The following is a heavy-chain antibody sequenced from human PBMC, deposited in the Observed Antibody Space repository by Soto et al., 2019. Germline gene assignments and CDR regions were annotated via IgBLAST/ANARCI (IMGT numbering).Heavy chain of an antibody. V-gene: IGHV3-9*01. Sequence: SLRLSCAASGFTFDDYAMHWVRQAPGKGLEWVSGISWNSGSIGYADSVKGRFTISRDNAKNSLYLQMNSLRAEETALYYCAKDMKNQSWVNWFDPWGQGTLVTGSS. CDR2: ISWNSGSI. D-gene: IGHD7-27*01. CDR1: GFTFDDYA. CDR3: AKDMKNQSWVNWFDP. J-gene: IGHJ5*02.